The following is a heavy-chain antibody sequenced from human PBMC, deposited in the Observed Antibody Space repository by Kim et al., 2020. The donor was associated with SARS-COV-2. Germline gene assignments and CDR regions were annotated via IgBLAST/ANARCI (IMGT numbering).Heavy chain of an antibody. J-gene: IGHJ6*02. CDR1: GFTFDDYG. CDR3: ARGGARELLWFGELLESLKRDDCYDYGMDV. CDR2: INWNGGST. V-gene: IGHV3-20*04. D-gene: IGHD3-10*01. Sequence: GGSLRLSCAASGFTFDDYGMSWVRQAPGKGLEWVSGINWNGGSTGYADSVKGRFTISRDNAKNSLYLQMNSLSAEDTALYYCARGGARELLWFGELLESLKRDDCYDYGMDVWGQGTTVTVSS.